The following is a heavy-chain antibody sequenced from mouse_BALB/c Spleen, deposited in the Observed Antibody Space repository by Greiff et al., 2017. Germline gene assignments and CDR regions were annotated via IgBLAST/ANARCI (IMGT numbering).Heavy chain of an antibody. Sequence: VMLVESGPGLVQPSQSLSITCTVSGFSLTSYGVHWVRQSPGKGLEWLGVIWSGGSTDYNAAFISRLSISKDNSKSQVFFKMNSLQANDTAIYYCARPGYGNPYAMDYWGQGTSVTVSS. CDR2: IWSGGST. J-gene: IGHJ4*01. CDR1: GFSLTSYG. D-gene: IGHD2-1*01. V-gene: IGHV2-2*02. CDR3: ARPGYGNPYAMDY.